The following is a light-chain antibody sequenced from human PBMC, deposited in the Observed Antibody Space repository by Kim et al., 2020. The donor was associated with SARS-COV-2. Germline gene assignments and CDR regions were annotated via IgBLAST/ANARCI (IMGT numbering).Light chain of an antibody. CDR1: SSNVGCYNY. V-gene: IGLV2-14*03. Sequence: GHAIPLPGTGTSSNVGCYNYVSRYQQHPGKAPNLIIHDVSNRPSGVSNRVSGCKSGNTASLTISGLQAEDEADYYFSSYTSSSTYVFGTGTKVTVL. CDR2: DVS. CDR3: SSYTSSSTYV. J-gene: IGLJ1*01.